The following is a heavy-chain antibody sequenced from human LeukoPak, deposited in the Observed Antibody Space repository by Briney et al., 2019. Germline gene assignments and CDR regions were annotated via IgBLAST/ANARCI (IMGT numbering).Heavy chain of an antibody. Sequence: GGSLRLSCAASGFTFSSYAMSWVRQAPGKGLEWVSAISDSGGSTYYADSVKGRFTISRDNFKNTLYLQMNSLRAEDTAVYYCAKLYYYDSIGYYDYWGQGTLVTVSS. CDR1: GFTFSSYA. V-gene: IGHV3-23*01. CDR2: ISDSGGST. D-gene: IGHD3-22*01. J-gene: IGHJ4*02. CDR3: AKLYYYDSIGYYDY.